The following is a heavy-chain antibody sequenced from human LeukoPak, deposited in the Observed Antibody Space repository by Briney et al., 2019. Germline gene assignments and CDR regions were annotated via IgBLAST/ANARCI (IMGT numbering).Heavy chain of an antibody. CDR1: GFTFSSYW. D-gene: IGHD6-19*01. Sequence: PGGSLRLSCAASGFTFSSYWMSWVRQAPGKGLEWVANIKQDGSEKYYVDSVKGRFTISRDNAKNSLCLQMNSLRAEDTAVYYCARAPSSGWFQYWGQGTLVTVSS. J-gene: IGHJ4*02. V-gene: IGHV3-7*01. CDR3: ARAPSSGWFQY. CDR2: IKQDGSEK.